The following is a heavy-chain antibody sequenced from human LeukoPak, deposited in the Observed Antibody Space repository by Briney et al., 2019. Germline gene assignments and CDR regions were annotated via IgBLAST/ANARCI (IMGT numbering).Heavy chain of an antibody. D-gene: IGHD3-22*01. V-gene: IGHV1-2*02. J-gene: IGHJ4*02. CDR3: ARQDAEYYDSSGYYGFDY. Sequence: ASVKVSCKASGYTFSGYYIHWVRQAPGQGLDWMGWINPNSGGTKYAQKFQGRVTMTRDTSISTAYMELSSLISYDTGVYYCARQDAEYYDSSGYYGFDYWGQGTLVTVSS. CDR2: INPNSGGT. CDR1: GYTFSGYY.